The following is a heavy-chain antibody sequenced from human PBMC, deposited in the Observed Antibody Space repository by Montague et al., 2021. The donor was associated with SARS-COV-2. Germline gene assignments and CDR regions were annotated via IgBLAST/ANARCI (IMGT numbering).Heavy chain of an antibody. CDR2: ISSSSSTI. D-gene: IGHD5-12*01. V-gene: IGHV3-48*02. CDR3: ARDPAIVATIYGMDV. CDR1: GFTLSSYS. Sequence: SLRLSCAASGFTLSSYSMNWVRQAPGKGLEWVSYISSSSSTIYYADSVKDRFTISRDNAKNSLYLQMNSLRDEDTAVYYCARDPAIVATIYGMDVWGQGTTVTVSS. J-gene: IGHJ6*02.